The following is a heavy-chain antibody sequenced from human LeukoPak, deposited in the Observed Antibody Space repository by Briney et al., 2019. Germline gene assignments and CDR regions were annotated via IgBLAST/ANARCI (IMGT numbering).Heavy chain of an antibody. D-gene: IGHD1-20*01. J-gene: IGHJ4*02. V-gene: IGHV3-7*03. Sequence: GGSLRLSRAASGFTFSNYWMSWVRQAPGKGLEWVANIKQDGSEKYYVGSVKGRFTISRDNAKNSLYLQMNSLRAEDTAVYYCARDNNWSSDYWGQGTLVTVSS. CDR3: ARDNNWSSDY. CDR1: GFTFSNYW. CDR2: IKQDGSEK.